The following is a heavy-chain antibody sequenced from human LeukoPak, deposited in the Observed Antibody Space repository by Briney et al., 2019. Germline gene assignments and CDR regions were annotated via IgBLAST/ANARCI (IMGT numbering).Heavy chain of an antibody. CDR3: ARDRGTSDPGDWFDS. CDR1: GFTFSHYY. V-gene: IGHV3-11*01. D-gene: IGHD4-23*01. CDR2: ISGSGSTV. J-gene: IGHJ5*01. Sequence: GGSLRLSCAASGFTFSHYYMSWIRQAPGKGLEWVSYISGSGSTVYYAASVRGRFTISRDNAKNSLFLQMNSLRAEDTAVYYCARDRGTSDPGDWFDSWGQGTLATVSS.